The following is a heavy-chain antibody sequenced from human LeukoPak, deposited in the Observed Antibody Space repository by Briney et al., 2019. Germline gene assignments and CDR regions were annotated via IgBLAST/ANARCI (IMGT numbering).Heavy chain of an antibody. D-gene: IGHD6-13*01. CDR1: GGSIISYY. CDR3: ARVSSSWYQDWYFDL. CDR2: IHSSGKT. Sequence: SETLSLTCTVSGGSIISYYWSWIRQSPQKGLEWIAYIHSSGKTNYNPSLKSRVTISVDTSKNQFSLKLSSVTAADTAVYYCARVSSSWYQDWYFDLWGRGTLVTVSS. J-gene: IGHJ2*01. V-gene: IGHV4-59*12.